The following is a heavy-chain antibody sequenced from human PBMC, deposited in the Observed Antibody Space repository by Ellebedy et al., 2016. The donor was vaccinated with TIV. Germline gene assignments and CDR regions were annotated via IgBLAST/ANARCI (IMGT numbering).Heavy chain of an antibody. D-gene: IGHD2-15*01. CDR3: ARHMGGDYCSGGSCYSPSHYYYGMDV. Sequence: GESLKISXKGSGYSFTSYWIGWVRQMPGKGLEWMGIIYPGDSDTRYSPSFQGQVTISADKSISTAYLQWSSLKASDTAMYYCARHMGGDYCSGGSCYSPSHYYYGMDVWGQGTTVTVSS. CDR1: GYSFTSYW. V-gene: IGHV5-51*01. J-gene: IGHJ6*02. CDR2: IYPGDSDT.